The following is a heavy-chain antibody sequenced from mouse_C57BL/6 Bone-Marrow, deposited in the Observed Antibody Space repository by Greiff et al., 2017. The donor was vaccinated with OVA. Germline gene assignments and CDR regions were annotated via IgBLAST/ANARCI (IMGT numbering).Heavy chain of an antibody. Sequence: EVKLMESGGGLVKPGGSLKLSCAASGFTFSSYAMSWVRQTPDKRLEWVATISDGGSYTYYPDNVKGRFTISRDNAKNNLYLQMSHLKSEDTAMYYCAREGDYYGRAFDVWGTGTTVTVS. CDR3: AREGDYYGRAFDV. CDR2: ISDGGSYT. CDR1: GFTFSSYA. D-gene: IGHD1-1*01. V-gene: IGHV5-4*01. J-gene: IGHJ1*03.